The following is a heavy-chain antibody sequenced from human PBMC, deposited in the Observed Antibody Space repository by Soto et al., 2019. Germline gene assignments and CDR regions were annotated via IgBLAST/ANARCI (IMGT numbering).Heavy chain of an antibody. CDR3: ARGRAVPQFDY. CDR1: GGTFSSYA. J-gene: IGHJ4*02. V-gene: IGHV1-69*13. Sequence: ASVKVSCKASGGTFSSYAISWVRQAPGQGLEWMGGIIPIFGTANYAQRFQGRVTITADESTSTAYMELSSLRSEDTAVYYCARGRAVPQFDYWGQGTLVTVSS. CDR2: IIPIFGTA. D-gene: IGHD3-10*01.